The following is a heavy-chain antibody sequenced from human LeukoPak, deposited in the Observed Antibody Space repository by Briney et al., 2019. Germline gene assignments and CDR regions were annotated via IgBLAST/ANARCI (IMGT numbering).Heavy chain of an antibody. CDR3: ARRGYSGYDTYYFDY. Sequence: GESLKISCKGSGYSFTSYWIGWVRQMPGKGLEWMGIIYPGDSDTRYSPSFQGQVTISADKSISTAYLQWSSPKASDTAMYYCARRGYSGYDTYYFDYWGQGTLVTVSS. J-gene: IGHJ4*02. CDR1: GYSFTSYW. V-gene: IGHV5-51*01. D-gene: IGHD5-12*01. CDR2: IYPGDSDT.